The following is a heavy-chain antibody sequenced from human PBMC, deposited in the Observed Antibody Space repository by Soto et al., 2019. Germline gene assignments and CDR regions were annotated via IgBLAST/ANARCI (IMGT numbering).Heavy chain of an antibody. CDR2: IWDDGSNK. V-gene: IGHV3-33*01. Sequence: GGSLRLSCAASGFTFSSYGMHWVRQAPGKGLEWVAVIWDDGSNKYYADSVKGRFTISRDNSKNTLYLQMNSLRAEDTAVYYCARDLDYYDSSGYLNYWGQGTLVTVSS. J-gene: IGHJ4*02. D-gene: IGHD3-22*01. CDR3: ARDLDYYDSSGYLNY. CDR1: GFTFSSYG.